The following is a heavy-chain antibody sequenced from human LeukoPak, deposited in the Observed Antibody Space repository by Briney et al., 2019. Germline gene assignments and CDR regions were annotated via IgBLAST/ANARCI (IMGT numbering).Heavy chain of an antibody. CDR1: GFTFSAYA. D-gene: IGHD3-10*02. J-gene: IGHJ6*02. CDR2: IGSDNKP. Sequence: GGSLRLSCEASGFTFSAYAMSSVPQAPGKGLEWVSSIGSDNKPHYSESVKGRFAISRDNSKSMLFLQLNSLRAEDTALYYCARHLHYYVAMDIWGQGTTVTVSS. CDR3: ARHLHYYVAMDI. V-gene: IGHV3-23*05.